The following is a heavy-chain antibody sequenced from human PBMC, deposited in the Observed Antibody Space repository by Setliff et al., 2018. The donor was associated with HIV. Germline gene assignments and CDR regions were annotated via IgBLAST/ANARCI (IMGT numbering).Heavy chain of an antibody. D-gene: IGHD5-12*01. CDR1: GGSFSYY. J-gene: IGHJ3*01. CDR3: ARSGDSTITKGAFDL. V-gene: IGHV4-34*09. Sequence: SETLSLTCAVYGGSFSYYWAWIRQPPGKGLEWIGNIFYSGPTYYNPSLKSRLTISVDTSRDQFFLTLDSVTAADTAIYYCARSGDSTITKGAFDLWGQGTKVTVSS. CDR2: IFYSGPT.